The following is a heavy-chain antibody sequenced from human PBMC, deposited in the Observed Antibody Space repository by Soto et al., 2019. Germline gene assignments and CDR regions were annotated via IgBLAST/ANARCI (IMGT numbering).Heavy chain of an antibody. CDR2: IIPIFGTA. D-gene: IGHD5-12*01. Sequence: VASVKVSCKASGGTFSSYAISWVRQAPGQGLEWMGGIIPIFGTANYAQKFQGRVTITADESTSTAYMELSSLRSEDTAVYYCARSYSGYDSTRSYYYYGMDVWGQGTTFTVSS. CDR3: ARSYSGYDSTRSYYYYGMDV. CDR1: GGTFSSYA. V-gene: IGHV1-69*13. J-gene: IGHJ6*02.